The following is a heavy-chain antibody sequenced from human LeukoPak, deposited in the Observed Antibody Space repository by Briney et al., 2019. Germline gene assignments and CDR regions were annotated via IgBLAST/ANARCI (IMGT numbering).Heavy chain of an antibody. CDR1: GYTFTSYY. CDR3: ARDLLDSYGYLNWFDP. Sequence: ASVKVSCKASGYTFTSYYMHWVRQAPGQGLEWMGWINPNSGGTNYAQKFQGRVTMTRDTSISTAYMELSRLRSDDTAVYYCARDLLDSYGYLNWFDPWGQGTLVTVSS. D-gene: IGHD5-18*01. J-gene: IGHJ5*02. V-gene: IGHV1-2*02. CDR2: INPNSGGT.